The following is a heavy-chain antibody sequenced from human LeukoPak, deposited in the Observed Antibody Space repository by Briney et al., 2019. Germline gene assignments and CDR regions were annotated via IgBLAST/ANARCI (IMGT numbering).Heavy chain of an antibody. CDR2: ISSSSSTI. CDR3: ARKHHYGDYGRFDY. J-gene: IGHJ4*02. Sequence: PGGSLRLSCAASGFTFSSYSMNWVRQAPGKRLEWVSYISSSSSTIYYADSVKGRFTISRDNAKNSLYLQMNSLRDEDTAVYYCARKHHYGDYGRFDYWGQGTLVTVSS. CDR1: GFTFSSYS. D-gene: IGHD4-17*01. V-gene: IGHV3-48*02.